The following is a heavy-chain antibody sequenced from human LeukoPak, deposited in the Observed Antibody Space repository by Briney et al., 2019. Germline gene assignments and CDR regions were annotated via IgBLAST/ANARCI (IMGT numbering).Heavy chain of an antibody. Sequence: SETLSLTCAVSGYSLGKNYYWGWIRQSPGTGLEWIGSIYGRASTSYTPSLMNRAPMPLATPKHHFSLQLTSGTAADTAVYYCARYDSRGSASTKFDYWGPGIQVTVSS. J-gene: IGHJ4*02. CDR2: IYGRAST. CDR1: GYSLGKNYY. CDR3: ARYDSRGSASTKFDY. V-gene: IGHV4-38-2*01. D-gene: IGHD3-3*01.